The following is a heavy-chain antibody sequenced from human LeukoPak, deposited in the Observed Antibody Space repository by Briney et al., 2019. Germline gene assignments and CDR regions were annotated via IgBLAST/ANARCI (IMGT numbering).Heavy chain of an antibody. CDR2: ITGSSSTI. CDR1: GFTFNNYS. Sequence: PGGSLRLSCAASGFTFNNYSMNWVRQAPGKGLEWVSYITGSSSTIYYADSVKGRFTISRDNAKNTLYLQMNSLRAEDTAVYYCARDGAMVRGVIITYPYFDYWGQGTLVTVSS. J-gene: IGHJ4*02. CDR3: ARDGAMVRGVIITYPYFDY. D-gene: IGHD3-10*01. V-gene: IGHV3-48*04.